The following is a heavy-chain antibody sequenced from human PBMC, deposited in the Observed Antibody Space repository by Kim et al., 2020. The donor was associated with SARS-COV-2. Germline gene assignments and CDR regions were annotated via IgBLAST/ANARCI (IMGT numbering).Heavy chain of an antibody. CDR3: ASPVDIVATIPLGY. D-gene: IGHD5-12*01. J-gene: IGHJ4*02. CDR2: ISYDGSNK. CDR1: GFTFSSYA. Sequence: GGSLRLSCAASGFTFSSYAMHWVRQAPGKGLEWVAVISYDGSNKYYADSVKGRFTISRDNSKNTLYLQMNSLRAEDTAVYYCASPVDIVATIPLGYWGQGTLVTVSS. V-gene: IGHV3-30*04.